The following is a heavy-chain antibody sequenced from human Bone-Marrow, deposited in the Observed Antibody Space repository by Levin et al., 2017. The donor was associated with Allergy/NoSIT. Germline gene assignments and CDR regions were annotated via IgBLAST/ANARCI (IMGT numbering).Heavy chain of an antibody. CDR2: ISNDGCNK. CDR1: GFIFSSDG. J-gene: IGHJ4*02. D-gene: IGHD3-16*01. V-gene: IGHV3-30*18. Sequence: GGSLRLSCAASGFIFSSDGMHWVRQAPGKGLEWVALISNDGCNKFYADPVKGRFTISRDNTKNTLYLQMNNLRPNDTAVYYCAKERFLLDYWGQGTLVTVSS. CDR3: AKERFLLDY.